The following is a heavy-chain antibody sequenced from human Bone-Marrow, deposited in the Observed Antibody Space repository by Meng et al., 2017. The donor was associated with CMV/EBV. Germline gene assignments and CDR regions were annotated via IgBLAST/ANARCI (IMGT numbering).Heavy chain of an antibody. CDR2: MNPNSGNP. Sequence: QVQLVQSGAEVRTRGATVMVSCKTSGYTFTSYDVHGVRQATGHGLEWMGWMNPNSGNPGYLQKFQDRVTMTRNTSISTAYMELSSLTSEDTAIYYCARFASGSSTNWGQGTLVTVSS. CDR1: GYTFTSYD. J-gene: IGHJ4*02. D-gene: IGHD3-10*01. CDR3: ARFASGSSTN. V-gene: IGHV1-8*01.